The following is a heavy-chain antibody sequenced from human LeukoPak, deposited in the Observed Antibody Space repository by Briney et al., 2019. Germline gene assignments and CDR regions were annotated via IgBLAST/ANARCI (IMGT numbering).Heavy chain of an antibody. CDR2: INPNSGGT. D-gene: IGHD6-13*01. V-gene: IGHV1-2*02. CDR3: ARCSAYSSSEFGY. Sequence: ASVKVSCKASGYTFTGYYMHWVRQAPGQGLEWMGWINPNSGGTNYAQKFQGRVTMTRDTSISTAYMELSRLRSDDTAVYYCARCSAYSSSEFGYWGQGTLVTVSS. CDR1: GYTFTGYY. J-gene: IGHJ4*02.